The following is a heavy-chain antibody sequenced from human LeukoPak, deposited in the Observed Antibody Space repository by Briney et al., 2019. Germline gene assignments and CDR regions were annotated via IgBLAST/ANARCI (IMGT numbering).Heavy chain of an antibody. CDR3: ARDRSVDGTV. CDR2: IKEDGTEE. J-gene: IGHJ4*02. Sequence: GGSLRLSCAASGFSFSSSWMTWVRQAPGKGLEWVAHIKEDGTEEYYVDSVKGRFTVSRDNAKNSLYLQMDSLRAEDTAVYYCARDRSVDGTVWGQGTLVTVSS. V-gene: IGHV3-7*01. D-gene: IGHD6-19*01. CDR1: GFSFSSSW.